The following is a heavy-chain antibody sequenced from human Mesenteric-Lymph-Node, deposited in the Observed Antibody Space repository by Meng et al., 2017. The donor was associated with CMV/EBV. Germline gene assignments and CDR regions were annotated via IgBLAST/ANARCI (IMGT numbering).Heavy chain of an antibody. Sequence: SFSDCYWSRGRQPPGTGLGWMGEINHSGRTNYNPSLKNRVTISVDTTKNQFSLMLSSVAAADTAVYYCARGDYCSSTSCYPYNWFDPWGQGTLVTVSS. V-gene: IGHV4-34*01. CDR3: ARGDYCSSTSCYPYNWFDP. D-gene: IGHD2-2*01. CDR2: INHSGRT. CDR1: SFSDCY. J-gene: IGHJ5*02.